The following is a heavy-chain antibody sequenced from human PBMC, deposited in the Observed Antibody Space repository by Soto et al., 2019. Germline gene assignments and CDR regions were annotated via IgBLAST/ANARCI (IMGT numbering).Heavy chain of an antibody. CDR3: ARGEITLLGGMDV. J-gene: IGHJ6*02. CDR2: INHSGSS. V-gene: IGHV4-34*01. CDR1: GGSFRGYY. Sequence: PSETLSLTCTVSGGSFRGYYWGWVRQPPGKGLEWIGEINHSGSSNYHPSLKSRVTISVATSKNQFSLTVNSVTPADTAVYYCARGEITLLGGMDVWGQGPTVTVSS. D-gene: IGHD3-10*01.